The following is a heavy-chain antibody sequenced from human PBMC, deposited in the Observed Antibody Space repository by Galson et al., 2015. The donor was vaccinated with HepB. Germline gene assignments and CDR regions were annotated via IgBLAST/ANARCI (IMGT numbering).Heavy chain of an antibody. CDR2: IIPIFGTA. CDR3: ARDPSLYGDYPFDY. V-gene: IGHV1-69*13. CDR1: GGTFSSYA. Sequence: SVEVSCKASGGTFSSYAISWVRRAPGQGLEWMGGIIPIFGTANYAQKFQGRVTITADESTSTAYMELSSLRSEDTAVYYCARDPSLYGDYPFDYWGQGTLVTVSS. D-gene: IGHD4-17*01. J-gene: IGHJ4*02.